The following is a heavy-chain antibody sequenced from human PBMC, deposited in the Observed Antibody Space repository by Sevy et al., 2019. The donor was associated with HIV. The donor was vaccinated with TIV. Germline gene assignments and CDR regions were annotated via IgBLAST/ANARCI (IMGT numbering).Heavy chain of an antibody. D-gene: IGHD3-10*01. CDR1: GASISNYD. Sequence: SETLSLTCTVSGASISNYDWSWIRQSAGKGLEWIGRIHTRGDTHYNPSLKGRVTMSLDTSQKRRSLKLTSVTAADTAVYYCARDIVVRGVFPTYYYHYYMDVWGKGTTVTVSS. V-gene: IGHV4-4*07. CDR3: ARDIVVRGVFPTYYYHYYMDV. CDR2: IHTRGDT. J-gene: IGHJ6*03.